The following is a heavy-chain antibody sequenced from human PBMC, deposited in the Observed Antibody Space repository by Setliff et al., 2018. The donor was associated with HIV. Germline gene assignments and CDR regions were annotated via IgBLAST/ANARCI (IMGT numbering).Heavy chain of an antibody. D-gene: IGHD6-19*01. CDR3: ARRSGWSLDY. J-gene: IGHJ4*02. CDR1: GYSISNGYY. Sequence: SETLSLTCAVSGYSISNGYYWGWLRQSPGKGLEWIGSMFHSGGTNYNPSLKSRVTISVDTSKNQFSLKLSSVTAEDTSVYYCARRSGWSLDYWGQGTLVTVSS. V-gene: IGHV4-38-2*01. CDR2: MFHSGGT.